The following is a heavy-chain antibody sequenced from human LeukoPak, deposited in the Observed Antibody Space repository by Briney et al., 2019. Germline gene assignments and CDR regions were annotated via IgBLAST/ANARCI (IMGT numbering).Heavy chain of an antibody. CDR1: GGTFSSYA. J-gene: IGHJ3*02. Sequence: AASVKVSCKASGGTFSSYAISWVRQAPGQGLEWMGGIIPIFGTANYAQKFQVRVTITADKSTSTAYVELSSLRSEDTAVYYCARTGLQDDAFDIWGQGTMVTVSS. D-gene: IGHD4-11*01. CDR3: ARTGLQDDAFDI. V-gene: IGHV1-69*06. CDR2: IIPIFGTA.